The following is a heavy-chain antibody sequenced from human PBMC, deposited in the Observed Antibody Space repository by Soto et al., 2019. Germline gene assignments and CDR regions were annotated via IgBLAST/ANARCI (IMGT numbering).Heavy chain of an antibody. CDR1: GFTFSSYA. V-gene: IGHV3-30-3*01. D-gene: IGHD3-10*01. CDR3: ARDHYYGSASYYYYYYGMDV. J-gene: IGHJ6*02. CDR2: ISYDGSNK. Sequence: GGSLRLSCAASGFTFSSYAMHWVCQAPGKGLEWVAVISYDGSNKYYADSVKGRFTISRDNSKNTLYLQMNSLRAEDTAVYYCARDHYYGSASYYYYYYGMDVWGPGTTVTVSS.